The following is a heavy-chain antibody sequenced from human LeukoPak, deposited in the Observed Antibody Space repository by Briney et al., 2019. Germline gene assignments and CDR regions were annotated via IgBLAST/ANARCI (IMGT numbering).Heavy chain of an antibody. D-gene: IGHD3-3*01. J-gene: IGHJ4*02. V-gene: IGHV1-2*04. CDR1: GYTFTGYY. Sequence: ASVKVSCKASGYTFTGYYMHWVRQAPGQGLEWMGWINPNSGGTNYAQKFQGWVTMTRDTSISTAYMELSRLRSDDTAVYYCCSWSGYPLYYFDYWGQGTLVTVSS. CDR2: INPNSGGT. CDR3: CSWSGYPLYYFDY.